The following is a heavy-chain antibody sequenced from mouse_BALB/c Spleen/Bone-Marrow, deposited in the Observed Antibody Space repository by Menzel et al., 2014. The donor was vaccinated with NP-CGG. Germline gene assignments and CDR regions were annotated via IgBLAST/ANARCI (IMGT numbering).Heavy chain of an antibody. V-gene: IGHV1-77*01. CDR3: ARDGSFAAMDY. CDR1: GYTFTDYV. CDR2: IDPGRGSS. Sequence: VQLQQSGPALVKPGASVKMSCKASGYTFTDYVISWVTQRTGQGLEWIGEIDPGRGSSFYNEKFKAKATLTADKSANTAYMQLSSLTSEDSAVYFCARDGSFAAMDYWGQGTSLTVSS. J-gene: IGHJ4*01. D-gene: IGHD1-1*02.